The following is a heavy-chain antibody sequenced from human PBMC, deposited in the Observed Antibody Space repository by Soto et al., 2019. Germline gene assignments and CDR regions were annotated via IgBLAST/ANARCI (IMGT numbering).Heavy chain of an antibody. CDR2: ISGSGGST. D-gene: IGHD2-2*01. V-gene: IGHV3-23*01. CDR1: GFTFSSYA. CDR3: AKSHPRPAAIFKASFDP. J-gene: IGHJ5*02. Sequence: EVQLLESGGGLVQPGGSLRLSCAASGFTFSSYAMSWVRQAPGKGLEWVSAISGSGGSTYYADSVKGRFTISRDNSKNTLYLQMNSLRAEDTAVYYCAKSHPRPAAIFKASFDPWGQGTLVTVSS.